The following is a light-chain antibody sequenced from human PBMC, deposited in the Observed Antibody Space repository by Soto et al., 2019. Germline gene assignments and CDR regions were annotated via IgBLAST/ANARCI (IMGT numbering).Light chain of an antibody. CDR1: QSVRSNY. J-gene: IGKJ2*01. Sequence: ELVLTQSPGTLSLSPGERATLSCRASQSVRSNYLAWYQQKPGQAPRLLIYGASSRATGIPDRFSGTGSGTDFTLTISRLEPEDVAEDDCQQYEGSPYYVGKETKLEIK. CDR3: QQYEGSPYY. CDR2: GAS. V-gene: IGKV3-20*01.